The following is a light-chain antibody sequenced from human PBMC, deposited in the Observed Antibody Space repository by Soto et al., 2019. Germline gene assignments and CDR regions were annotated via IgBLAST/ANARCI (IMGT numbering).Light chain of an antibody. CDR3: QHSGGLPLT. J-gene: IGKJ4*01. Sequence: DIQMTLSPDSLSASIGDRVTITCQASQDISDFVNWYQQKPGKAPQLLIHDASKLETGVPSRFSGSGSGTDFTLTIHSMQPEDFATYFCQHSGGLPLTFGGGTKVDI. V-gene: IGKV1-33*01. CDR2: DAS. CDR1: QDISDF.